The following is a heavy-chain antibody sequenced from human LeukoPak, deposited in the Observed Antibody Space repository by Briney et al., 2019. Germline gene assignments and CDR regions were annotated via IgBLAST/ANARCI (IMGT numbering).Heavy chain of an antibody. J-gene: IGHJ3*02. CDR1: GFTFSDYS. Sequence: PGGSLRLSCAASGFTFSDYSMNWVRQAPGKGLECVSYIGANSAIYYADSVKGRFTISRDNAKNSLSLQMNSLRDDDTAVYYCAREGYYGAFDIWGQGTVVTVSS. CDR2: IGANSAI. V-gene: IGHV3-48*02. D-gene: IGHD3-10*01. CDR3: AREGYYGAFDI.